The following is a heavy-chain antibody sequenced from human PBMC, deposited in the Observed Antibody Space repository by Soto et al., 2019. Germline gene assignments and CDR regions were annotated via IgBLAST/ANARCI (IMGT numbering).Heavy chain of an antibody. V-gene: IGHV3-9*01. J-gene: IGHJ6*02. Sequence: EVQLVESGGGLVQPGRSLRLSCAASGFTFDDYAMHWVRQAPGKGLEWVSGISWNSGSIGYADSVKGRFTISRDNAKNSLYLQMNSLRAEDTALYYCAKDVRVGYCSGGSCYSAGMDVWGQGTTVTVSS. CDR1: GFTFDDYA. CDR3: AKDVRVGYCSGGSCYSAGMDV. D-gene: IGHD2-15*01. CDR2: ISWNSGSI.